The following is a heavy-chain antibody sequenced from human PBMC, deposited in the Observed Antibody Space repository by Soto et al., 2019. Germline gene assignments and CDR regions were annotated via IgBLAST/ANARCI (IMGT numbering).Heavy chain of an antibody. V-gene: IGHV1-58*01. Sequence: QLVQSGPEVKKPGTSLKVSCKASGFTFADSAVQWVRQARGQSLEWMGRILVDSHNTKSAQKFTERVTISWDVSTSTAFMELRSLRSEDTAVYYCAPANNTSPFDYWGQGTLVTVSS. D-gene: IGHD1-26*01. CDR2: ILVDSHNT. J-gene: IGHJ4*02. CDR1: GFTFADSA. CDR3: APANNTSPFDY.